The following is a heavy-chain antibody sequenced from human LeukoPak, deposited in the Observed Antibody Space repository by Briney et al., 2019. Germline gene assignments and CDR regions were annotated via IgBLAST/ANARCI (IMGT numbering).Heavy chain of an antibody. V-gene: IGHV3-66*02. D-gene: IGHD3-10*01. CDR1: GLTVSGSY. CDR2: IYSGGST. Sequence: GRSLRLSCAASGLTVSGSYMSWVRQAPGKGLEWVSVIYSGGSTYYADSVKGRFTISRDNSKNTLYLQMNSLRAEDTAVYYCARDPMVRGVIGKFDYWGQGTLVTVSA. J-gene: IGHJ4*02. CDR3: ARDPMVRGVIGKFDY.